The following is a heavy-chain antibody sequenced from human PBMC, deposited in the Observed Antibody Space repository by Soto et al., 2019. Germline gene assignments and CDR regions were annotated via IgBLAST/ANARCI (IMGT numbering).Heavy chain of an antibody. J-gene: IGHJ6*02. CDR1: GYTFTRSG. CDR3: AREGVAPYYYYGMDV. CDR2: ISTYNGDT. D-gene: IGHD5-12*01. V-gene: IGHV1-18*01. Sequence: ASVKVSCKASGYTFTRSGISWVRQAPGQGLEWMGWISTYNGDTNYAQTFQGRVTMTTDTSTSTAYMELRSLRSDDTAVYYCAREGVAPYYYYGMDVSGQGTPVTVSS.